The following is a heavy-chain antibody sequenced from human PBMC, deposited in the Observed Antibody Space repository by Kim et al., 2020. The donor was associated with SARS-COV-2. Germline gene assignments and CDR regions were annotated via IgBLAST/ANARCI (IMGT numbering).Heavy chain of an antibody. D-gene: IGHD1-26*01. Sequence: SETLSLTCTVSGGSISSSYWSWIRKPPRKGLEWIWYIYFCGSTSYNYYLQIRVTISVATSKNQFSLSLSSVTAAETAVLYCARAQGYGGYTGLFDLCVQG. J-gene: IGHJ5*02. CDR1: GGSISSSY. CDR3: ARAQGYGGYTGLFDL. CDR2: IYFCGST. V-gene: IGHV4-59*01.